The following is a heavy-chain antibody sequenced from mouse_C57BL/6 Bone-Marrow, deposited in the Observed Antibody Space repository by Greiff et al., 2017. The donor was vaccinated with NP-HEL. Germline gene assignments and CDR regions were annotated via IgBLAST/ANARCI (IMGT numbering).Heavy chain of an antibody. Sequence: EVKLQESGGGLVKPGGSLKLSCAASGFTFSSYAMSWVRQTPEKRLEWVATISDGGSYTYYPDNVKGRFTISRDNAKNNLYLQMSHLKSEDTAMYYCARDHLTITNYAMDYWGQGTSVTVSS. D-gene: IGHD1-1*01. V-gene: IGHV5-4*01. CDR3: ARDHLTITNYAMDY. J-gene: IGHJ4*01. CDR1: GFTFSSYA. CDR2: ISDGGSYT.